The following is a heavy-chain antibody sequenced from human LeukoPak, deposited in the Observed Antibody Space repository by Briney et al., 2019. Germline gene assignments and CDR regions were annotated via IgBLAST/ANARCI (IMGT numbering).Heavy chain of an antibody. CDR3: ARGGIAVAVYFDF. Sequence: PSETLSLTCIVSGYSISNDYYWGWVRQPPGKGLEWIGSVYHTGSPYYNPSLKSRVTISVDTSKNHLSLRLRSVTAADTAVYYCARGGIAVAVYFDFWGKGTLLTVSS. J-gene: IGHJ4*02. CDR1: GYSISNDYY. V-gene: IGHV4-38-2*02. D-gene: IGHD1-1*01. CDR2: VYHTGSP.